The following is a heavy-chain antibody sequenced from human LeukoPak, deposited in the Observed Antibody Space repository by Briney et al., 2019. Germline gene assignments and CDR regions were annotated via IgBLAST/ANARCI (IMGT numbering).Heavy chain of an antibody. V-gene: IGHV4-31*03. CDR1: AGSVSSADFY. CDR2: IHYSGRT. CDR3: ARDRYSGYDWDFCYYGMDV. Sequence: PSQTLSLTCSVSAGSVSSADFYWSWIRQHPGKGLEWIVHIHYSGRTYYNPSLKSRVAISLDTSKNQFSLKLGSVTAADTAVYYCARDRYSGYDWDFCYYGMDVWGKGTTVTVSS. D-gene: IGHD5-12*01. J-gene: IGHJ6*04.